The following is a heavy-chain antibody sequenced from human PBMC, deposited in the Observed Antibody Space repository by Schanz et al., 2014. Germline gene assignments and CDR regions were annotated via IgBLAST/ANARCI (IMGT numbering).Heavy chain of an antibody. J-gene: IGHJ4*02. CDR2: IMPLRGIG. V-gene: IGHV1-69*02. Sequence: QVQLVQSGPEVKKPGSSVKVSCQAFGDTFSKYNIMWVRQVPGQGLEWLGRIMPLRGIGNNAWKFQDRLTITADKSTSTAYMDLSSLRPEDTAVYYCARSNYYDNSDYYNSFDYWGQGTLVTVSS. CDR3: ARSNYYDNSDYYNSFDY. D-gene: IGHD3-22*01. CDR1: GDTFSKYN.